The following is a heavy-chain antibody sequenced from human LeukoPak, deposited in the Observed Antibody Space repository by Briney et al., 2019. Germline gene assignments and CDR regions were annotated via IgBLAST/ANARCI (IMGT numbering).Heavy chain of an antibody. CDR1: GGSISSGGYY. CDR3: AREGPGNYYDTEMDV. D-gene: IGHD3-22*01. CDR2: IYYSGST. Sequence: SETLSLTCTVSGGSISSGGYYWSWIRQHPGKGLEWIGYIYYSGSTYYNPSLKSRVTISVDTSKNQFSLKLSSVTAADTAVYYCAREGPGNYYDTEMDVWGQGTTVTVSS. V-gene: IGHV4-31*03. J-gene: IGHJ6*02.